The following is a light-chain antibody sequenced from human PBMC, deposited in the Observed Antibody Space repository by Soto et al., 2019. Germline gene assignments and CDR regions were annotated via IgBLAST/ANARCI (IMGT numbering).Light chain of an antibody. J-gene: IGLJ3*02. Sequence: SYELTQPLSVSVALGQTARITCGGNNIGSKNVRWYQQKPGQAPVLVIYRDSNRPSGIPERFSGSNSGNTATLTISRAQAGDEADYYCQVWDSSTARVFGGGTQLTVL. CDR3: QVWDSSTARV. CDR2: RDS. V-gene: IGLV3-9*01. CDR1: NIGSKN.